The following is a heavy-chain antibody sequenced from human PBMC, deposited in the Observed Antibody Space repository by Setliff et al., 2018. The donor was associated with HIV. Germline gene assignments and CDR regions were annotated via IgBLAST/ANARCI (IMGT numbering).Heavy chain of an antibody. CDR1: GYTFSSYG. D-gene: IGHD3-9*01. Sequence: ASVKVSCKASGYTFSSYGISWVRQAPGQGLEWVGWVSGYNGDTNYAQNLRGRVTVTTDTSTTTAYMELRSLTSDDTAVYFCARAELTGEIDYWGQGTLVTVSS. CDR3: ARAELTGEIDY. V-gene: IGHV1-18*01. J-gene: IGHJ4*02. CDR2: VSGYNGDT.